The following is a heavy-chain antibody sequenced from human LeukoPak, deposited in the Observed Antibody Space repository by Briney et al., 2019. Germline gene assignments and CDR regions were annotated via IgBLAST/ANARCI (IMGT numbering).Heavy chain of an antibody. CDR2: IFDSGSY. J-gene: IGHJ5*02. V-gene: IGHV4-59*01. Sequence: SETLSLTCTVSGGSITSYYWSWIRQPPGKGLEWIGYIFDSGSYNYSPSLKSRVTISLGTSKNQFSLKLSSVTAADTAVYYCARSYDSKVIGSLGWFDPWGQGTLVTVSS. CDR1: GGSITSYY. CDR3: ARSYDSKVIGSLGWFDP. D-gene: IGHD3-10*01.